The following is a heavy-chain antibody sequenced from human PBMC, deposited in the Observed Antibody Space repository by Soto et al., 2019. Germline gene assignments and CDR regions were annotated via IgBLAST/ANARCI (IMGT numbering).Heavy chain of an antibody. Sequence: ASVKVYCKASGYTFTGYYIHWVRQAPGQPLEWLGWISLYSDGTNYAQKFQGRVSMTTDTSTTTAYMELRSLRSDDTAVYYCARVVPGAEAWFGPWGQGTLVTVSS. V-gene: IGHV1-2*02. CDR2: ISLYSDGT. CDR1: GYTFTGYY. J-gene: IGHJ5*02. CDR3: ARVVPGAEAWFGP. D-gene: IGHD2-2*01.